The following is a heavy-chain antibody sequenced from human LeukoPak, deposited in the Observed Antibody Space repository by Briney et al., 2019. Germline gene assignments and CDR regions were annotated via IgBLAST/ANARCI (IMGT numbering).Heavy chain of an antibody. CDR2: ISGDSNYI. CDR1: GFIFSTYS. CDR3: ARDAALYDFWSGYLRKWIGWFDP. J-gene: IGHJ5*02. V-gene: IGHV3-21*01. Sequence: GGSLRLSCAASGFIFSTYSMNWVRQAPGKGLEWVSFISGDSNYIYYADSVKGRFTISRDNAKNSLYLQMNSLTAEDTAVYYCARDAALYDFWSGYLRKWIGWFDPWGQGTLVTVSS. D-gene: IGHD3-3*01.